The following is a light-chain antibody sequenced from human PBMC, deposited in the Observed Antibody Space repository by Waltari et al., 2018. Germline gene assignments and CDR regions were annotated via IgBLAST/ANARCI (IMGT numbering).Light chain of an antibody. Sequence: DAVMTQSPLSLPVTLGQPASISCRSSQSLVHTDGKTYLNWFHQRPGQSPRRLIYKVSNRDSGVPDRFSGSGSGTDFTLKISRVEAEDVGVYYCLQASHVPLTFGQGTKVEIK. CDR3: LQASHVPLT. V-gene: IGKV2-30*02. J-gene: IGKJ1*01. CDR1: QSLVHTDGKTY. CDR2: KVS.